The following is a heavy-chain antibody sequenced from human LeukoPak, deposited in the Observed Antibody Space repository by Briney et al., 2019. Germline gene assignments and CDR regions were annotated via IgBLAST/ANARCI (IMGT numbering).Heavy chain of an antibody. Sequence: ASVKVSCKASGGTFISYAISWVRQAPGQGLEWMGGIIPIFGTANYAQKFQGRVTITADESTSTAYMELSSLRSEDTAVYYCARDYHGSGSLTTFDYWGQGTLVTVSS. CDR1: GGTFISYA. D-gene: IGHD3-10*01. V-gene: IGHV1-69*13. J-gene: IGHJ4*02. CDR3: ARDYHGSGSLTTFDY. CDR2: IIPIFGTA.